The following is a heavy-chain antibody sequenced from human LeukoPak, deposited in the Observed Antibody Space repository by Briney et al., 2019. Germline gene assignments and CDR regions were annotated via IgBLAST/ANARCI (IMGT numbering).Heavy chain of an antibody. CDR1: GFTFSSYW. Sequence: GGSLRLSCAASGFTFSSYWMHWVRQVPGKGLVWVSRINEEGTFTNYADSVKGRFTISRDNAKNTVYLQMNSLRVEDTAVYYCARDAVADSGSYYNWGQGTLVIVSS. D-gene: IGHD3-10*01. CDR3: ARDAVADSGSYYN. CDR2: INEEGTFT. V-gene: IGHV3-74*01. J-gene: IGHJ4*02.